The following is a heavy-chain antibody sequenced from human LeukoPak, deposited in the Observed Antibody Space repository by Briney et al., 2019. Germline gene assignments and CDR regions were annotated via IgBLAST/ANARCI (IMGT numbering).Heavy chain of an antibody. J-gene: IGHJ4*02. V-gene: IGHV3-7*01. Sequence: GGSLRLSCAASGFTFSTSWMSWVRQAPGRGLEWVASIKQDGSDKYYVDSVKGRFTISRDNAKNSLYLQMNYLRAEDTAVYYCARFRDDYVWGSYTPPKDFDYWGQGSLVTVSS. CDR1: GFTFSTSW. D-gene: IGHD3-16*01. CDR3: ARFRDDYVWGSYTPPKDFDY. CDR2: IKQDGSDK.